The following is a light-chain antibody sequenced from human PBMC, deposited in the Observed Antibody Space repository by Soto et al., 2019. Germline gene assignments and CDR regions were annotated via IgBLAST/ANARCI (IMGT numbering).Light chain of an antibody. CDR2: DAS. CDR3: QQYKSYST. Sequence: DIHMTQSPSTLSAALGARVTITFRASQSISTWLAWYQQKPGKAPKLLIYDASSLESGVPSRFSGSVSGTEFTLTISSLQPDDFATYYCQQYKSYSTFGQGTKVDIK. V-gene: IGKV1-5*01. CDR1: QSISTW. J-gene: IGKJ1*01.